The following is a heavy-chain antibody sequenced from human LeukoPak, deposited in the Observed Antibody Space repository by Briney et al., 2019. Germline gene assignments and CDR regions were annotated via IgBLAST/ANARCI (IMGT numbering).Heavy chain of an antibody. CDR3: AKIGSGWSLGYFDY. CDR2: ISGSGGST. J-gene: IGHJ4*02. V-gene: IGHV3-23*01. CDR1: GFTFSSYA. Sequence: GGSLRLSCAASGFTFSSYAMSWVRQAPGKGLEWVSAISGSGGSTYYAGSVKGRFTISRDNSKNTLYLQMNSLRAEDTAVYYCAKIGSGWSLGYFDYWGQGTLVTVSS. D-gene: IGHD6-19*01.